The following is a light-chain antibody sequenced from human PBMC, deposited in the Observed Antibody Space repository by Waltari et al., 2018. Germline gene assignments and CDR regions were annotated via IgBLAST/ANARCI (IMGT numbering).Light chain of an antibody. CDR2: VVS. Sequence: DIQMTQSPSSLSASVGDRVTITCRASQTINKYLNWYQQKPGKAPKVLISVVSYLHTGVPSRCSGSGSGTDFTLTISSLQPEDVAVYFCQQYYGSPSLTFGGGTKVEIK. J-gene: IGKJ4*01. CDR1: QTINKY. CDR3: QQYYGSPSLT. V-gene: IGKV1-39*01.